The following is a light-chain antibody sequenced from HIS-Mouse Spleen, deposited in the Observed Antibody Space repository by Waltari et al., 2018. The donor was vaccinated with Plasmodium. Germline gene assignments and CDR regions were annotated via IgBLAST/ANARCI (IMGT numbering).Light chain of an antibody. CDR3: QQYYSDPPLT. V-gene: IGKV1-8*01. J-gene: IGKJ4*01. CDR2: AAS. Sequence: AIRMTQSPSSFSASTGDRVTITCRTSQGISSYLAWYQQKPGKAPKLLIYAASTLQSGVPSRFSGSGSGTDFTLTISCPQSEDFATYYCQQYYSDPPLTFGGGTKVEIK. CDR1: QGISSY.